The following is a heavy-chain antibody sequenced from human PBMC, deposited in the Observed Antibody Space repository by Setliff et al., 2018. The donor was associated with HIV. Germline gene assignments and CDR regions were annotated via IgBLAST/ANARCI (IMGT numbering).Heavy chain of an antibody. CDR3: ARRAEDLAINPPSFDYYFDY. CDR1: GSRFADFY. Sequence: ASVKVSCKTFGSRFADFYVNWVRQALGQGLEWMGWINPKSGATKNAQKFQGRVTMTRDTSISTVYMELSSLRSDDTALYFCARRAEDLAINPPSFDYYFDYWGQGTPVTVSS. J-gene: IGHJ4*02. V-gene: IGHV1-2*02. CDR2: INPKSGAT. D-gene: IGHD3-9*01.